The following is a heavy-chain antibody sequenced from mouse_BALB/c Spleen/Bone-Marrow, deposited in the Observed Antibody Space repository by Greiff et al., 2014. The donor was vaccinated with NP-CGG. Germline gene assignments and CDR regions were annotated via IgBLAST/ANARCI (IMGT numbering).Heavy chain of an antibody. V-gene: IGHV1-7*01. Sequence: VKLMESGPELAKPGASVKMSCRASGYTFTSYWMNWVKQRPVQGLEWIGYINPTSGYTEYNQQFKDKATLTTDKSSSTAYMQLSSLTSEDSAVYYCTTGGNDWFAYWGQGTLVTVSA. CDR3: TTGGNDWFAY. J-gene: IGHJ3*01. CDR1: GYTFTSYW. D-gene: IGHD2-1*01. CDR2: INPTSGYT.